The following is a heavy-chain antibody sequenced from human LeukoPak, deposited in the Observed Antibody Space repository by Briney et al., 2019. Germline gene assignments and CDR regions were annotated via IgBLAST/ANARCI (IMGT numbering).Heavy chain of an antibody. CDR2: TYYRSTWYN. J-gene: IGHJ5*02. CDR3: AKRLTQYDCFDP. CDR1: GDSVSSNSVT. D-gene: IGHD2-2*01. V-gene: IGHV6-1*01. Sequence: SQTLSLTCAISGDSVSSNSVTWNWIRQSPSRGLEWLGRTYYRSTWYNDYAVSVRGRITVNPDTSKNQFSLHLNSVTPEDTAVYYCAKRLTQYDCFDPWGQGILVTVSS.